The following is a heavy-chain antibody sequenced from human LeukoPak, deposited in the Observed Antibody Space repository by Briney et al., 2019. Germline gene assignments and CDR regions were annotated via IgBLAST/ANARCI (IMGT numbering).Heavy chain of an antibody. J-gene: IGHJ4*02. CDR1: GGSISSSDYY. D-gene: IGHD3-3*01. CDR2: IYYSGST. Sequence: SQTMSLTCTVSGGSISSSDYYWSWLRQPPGKGLEWIAYIYYSGSTHYNLSLRSRVTISVDTSKNQFSLKLSSVTAAETAVYYCASYDFWGHNGRYFDYWGQGTLVTVSS. CDR3: ASYDFWGHNGRYFDY. V-gene: IGHV4-30-4*08.